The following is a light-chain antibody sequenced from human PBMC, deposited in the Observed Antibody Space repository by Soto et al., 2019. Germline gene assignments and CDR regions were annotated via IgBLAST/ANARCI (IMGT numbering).Light chain of an antibody. J-gene: IGKJ3*01. Sequence: DIQMTQSPSTLSASIGDRVTITCRASQTISDWLAWHQQKPGKAPKLLIYKASSLESGVPSRFSGSGSGTEFTLTISSLQPDDFAVYYCQQRSNWPPLFTFGPGTKVDIK. CDR3: QQRSNWPPLFT. V-gene: IGKV1-5*03. CDR1: QTISDW. CDR2: KAS.